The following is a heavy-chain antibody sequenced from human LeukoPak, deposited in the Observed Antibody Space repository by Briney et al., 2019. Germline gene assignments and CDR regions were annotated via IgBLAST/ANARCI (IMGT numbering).Heavy chain of an antibody. Sequence: PSETLSLTCAVYGGSFSGYSWRWIGQRPGKGLEWIGEINHDGTTNYNLSLKSRLTISVDTSENQFSLKLTSVTAADTAVYYCAGYDILTGFWDWDQGALVTVPS. CDR3: AGYDILTGFWD. V-gene: IGHV4-34*01. J-gene: IGHJ4*02. CDR1: GGSFSGYS. CDR2: INHDGTT. D-gene: IGHD3-9*01.